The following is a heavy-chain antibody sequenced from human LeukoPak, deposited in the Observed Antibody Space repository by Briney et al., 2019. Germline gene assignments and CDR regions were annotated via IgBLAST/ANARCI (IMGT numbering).Heavy chain of an antibody. CDR2: IFFSGHS. J-gene: IGHJ4*02. D-gene: IGHD3-10*01. Sequence: SETLSLTCTVSGAFSSRFYWSWVRQSPGKGLERIGSIFFSGHSNYNPSLTGRVTISPDTSKSQFSLKMTSVTAADTALYYCARIDPLGYFDQWGQGTLVTVSS. V-gene: IGHV4-59*13. CDR1: GAFSSRFY. CDR3: ARIDPLGYFDQ.